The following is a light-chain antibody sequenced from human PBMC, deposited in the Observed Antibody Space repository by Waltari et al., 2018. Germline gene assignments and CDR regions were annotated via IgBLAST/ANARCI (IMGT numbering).Light chain of an antibody. Sequence: QSALTQPASVSGSPGQSITISCYGTDSDVGAYDFVSWYQQHPGKAPHLLIYEFSNRPSGSSNRFSASKSGNTASLTISGLQAEDEADYYCSSYTTSSAPGVFGTGTRVTVL. J-gene: IGLJ1*01. CDR3: SSYTTSSAPGV. CDR1: DSDVGAYDF. V-gene: IGLV2-14*01. CDR2: EFS.